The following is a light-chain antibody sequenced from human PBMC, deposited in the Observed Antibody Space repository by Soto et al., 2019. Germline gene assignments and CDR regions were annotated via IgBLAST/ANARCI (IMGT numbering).Light chain of an antibody. CDR1: QSTSSN. CDR2: DAS. J-gene: IGKJ1*01. V-gene: IGKV3-15*01. Sequence: TLSVSPGERATLSCRASQSTSSNLAWYQHKPGQGPRLLIHDASTRATGVPARFSGSGSGTEFTLTISSLQSEDFAVYYWQQYNDWPETFGQGTKVDIK. CDR3: QQYNDWPET.